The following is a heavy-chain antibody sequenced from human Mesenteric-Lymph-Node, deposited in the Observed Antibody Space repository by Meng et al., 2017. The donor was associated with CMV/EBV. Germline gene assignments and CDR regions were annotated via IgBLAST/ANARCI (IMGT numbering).Heavy chain of an antibody. V-gene: IGHV3-23*01. CDR2: ISGSGTYT. D-gene: IGHD3-3*01. J-gene: IGHJ4*02. CDR3: AKEFGAYDFWSGYSY. Sequence: GGSLRLSSAASGFIFGNYAMSWVRQAPGKGLEWVSRISGSGTYTYTADSVQGRFTISRDNSKNTLYLQMSSLRAEDTAIYYCAKEFGAYDFWSGYSYWGQGTLVTVSS. CDR1: GFIFGNYA.